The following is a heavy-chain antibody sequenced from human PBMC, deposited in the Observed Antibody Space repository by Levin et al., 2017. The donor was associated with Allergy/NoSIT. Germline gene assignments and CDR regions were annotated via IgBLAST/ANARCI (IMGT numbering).Heavy chain of an antibody. V-gene: IGHV3-20*04. CDR2: IIWKGDRT. Sequence: GESLKISCVVSGLNFDEYGMSWVRQAPGKGLEWVSSIIWKGDRTGYADSVRGRFTISRDNAKKSLYLQMSSLRAEDTALYYCATGGHSDSGSFYPGYWGQGTLVIVSS. CDR3: ATGGHSDSGSFYPGY. J-gene: IGHJ4*02. CDR1: GLNFDEYG. D-gene: IGHD3-10*01.